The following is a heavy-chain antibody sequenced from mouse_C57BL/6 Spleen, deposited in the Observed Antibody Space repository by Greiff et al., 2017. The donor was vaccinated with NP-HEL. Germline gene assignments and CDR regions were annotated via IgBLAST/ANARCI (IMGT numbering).Heavy chain of an antibody. CDR3: ARFRRGYYAMDY. CDR2: INPNNGGT. CDR1: GYTFTDYY. Sequence: EVQLQQSGPELVKPGASVKISCKASGYTFTDYYMNWVKQSHGKSLEWIGDINPNNGGTSYTQKFKGKATLTVDKSSSTAYMELRSLTSEDSAVYYCARFRRGYYAMDYWGQGTSVTVSS. J-gene: IGHJ4*01. V-gene: IGHV1-26*01.